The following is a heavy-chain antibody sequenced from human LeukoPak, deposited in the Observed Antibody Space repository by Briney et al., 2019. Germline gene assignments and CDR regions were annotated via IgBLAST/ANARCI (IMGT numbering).Heavy chain of an antibody. V-gene: IGHV4-59*01. Sequence: SETLSLTCTVSGGSISDYFWSWIRQPPEKGLEWIGYVYNSGNTNYNPSLKSRVTISVDTSKNQFSLKLSSVTAADTAVYYCARRGYYMDVWGKGITVTVSS. CDR2: VYNSGNT. CDR3: ARRGYYMDV. CDR1: GGSISDYF. J-gene: IGHJ6*03.